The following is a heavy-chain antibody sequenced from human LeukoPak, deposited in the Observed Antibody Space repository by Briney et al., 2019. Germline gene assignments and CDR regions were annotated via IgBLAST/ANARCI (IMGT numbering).Heavy chain of an antibody. Sequence: GGSLRLSCAASGFTFSSYGMHWVRQAPGKGLEWVALISYDANNKYYTDSAKGRFTISRDNSKNTLYLQMNSLKAEDTAVYYCAKEAAGYDRTLDYWGQGTLVTVSS. V-gene: IGHV3-30*18. CDR3: AKEAAGYDRTLDY. J-gene: IGHJ4*02. CDR1: GFTFSSYG. CDR2: ISYDANNK. D-gene: IGHD3-22*01.